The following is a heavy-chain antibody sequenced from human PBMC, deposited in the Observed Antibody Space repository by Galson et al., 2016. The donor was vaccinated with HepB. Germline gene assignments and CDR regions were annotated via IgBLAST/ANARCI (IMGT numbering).Heavy chain of an antibody. CDR2: ISRSGDST. D-gene: IGHD2-2*01. V-gene: IGHV3-23*01. CDR3: VQGSTAPAV. Sequence: SLRLSCAASGFTFSNYGMTWVRQAPGKGPEVVSSISRSGDSTDYADSVKGRFIISRDNTKNTLSLQMNSLRAEDTAVYYCVQGSTAPAVWGKGTTVTVSS. J-gene: IGHJ6*04. CDR1: GFTFSNYG.